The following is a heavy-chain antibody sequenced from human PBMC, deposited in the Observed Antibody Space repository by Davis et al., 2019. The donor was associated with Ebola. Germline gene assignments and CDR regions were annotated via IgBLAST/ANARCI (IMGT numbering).Heavy chain of an antibody. CDR1: GYTFAAHH. CDR3: ARWHTYGRWDDWFDP. D-gene: IGHD1-26*01. V-gene: IGHV1-2*06. Sequence: ASVKVSCMASGYTFAAHHIHWVRQAPGQGLEWMGRINSNFGGKIYAQKFQDRVTLTIDTSINTAYMELNSLRSDDTAVYYCARWHTYGRWDDWFDPWGQGTLVTVSS. CDR2: INSNFGGK. J-gene: IGHJ5*02.